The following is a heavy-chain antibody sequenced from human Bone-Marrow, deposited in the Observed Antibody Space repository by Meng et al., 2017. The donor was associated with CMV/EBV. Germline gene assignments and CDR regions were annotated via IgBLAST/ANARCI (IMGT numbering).Heavy chain of an antibody. Sequence: GESLKISCAASGFTFSSYSMNWVRQAPGKGLEWVSYISSSSSTIYYADSVKGRFTISRDNAKNSLYLQMNSLRAEDTAVYYCARDLVRHQLLYYYGMDVWGQGTTVTVSS. CDR2: ISSSSSTI. V-gene: IGHV3-48*04. CDR3: ARDLVRHQLLYYYGMDV. D-gene: IGHD2-2*01. J-gene: IGHJ6*02. CDR1: GFTFSSYS.